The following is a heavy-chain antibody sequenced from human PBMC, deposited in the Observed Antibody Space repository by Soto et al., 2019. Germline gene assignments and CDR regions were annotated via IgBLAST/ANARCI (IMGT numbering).Heavy chain of an antibody. J-gene: IGHJ1*01. V-gene: IGHV1-69*01. CDR1: GGTFSSYA. CDR2: IIPIFGTA. CDR3: ARDRAYCGGDCFPGDVIAEYFLH. D-gene: IGHD2-21*02. Sequence: QVQLVQSGAEVKKPGSSVKVSCKASGGTFSSYAISWVRQAPGQGLEWMGGIIPIFGTANYAQKFQGRVTITADESTSTAYMELSSLRAEDTAVYYCARDRAYCGGDCFPGDVIAEYFLHWGQGTLVTVSS.